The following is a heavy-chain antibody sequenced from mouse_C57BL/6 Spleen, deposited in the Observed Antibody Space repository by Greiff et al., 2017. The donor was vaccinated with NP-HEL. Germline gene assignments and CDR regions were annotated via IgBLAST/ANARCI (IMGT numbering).Heavy chain of an antibody. CDR3: ARDGEAMDY. V-gene: IGHV1-76*01. CDR2: IYPGSGNT. Sequence: VQLQQSGAELVRPGASVKLSCKASGYTFTDYYINWVKQRPGQGLEWIARIYPGSGNTYYNEKFKGKATLTAEKSSSTAYMQLSSLTSEDSAVYFCARDGEAMDYWGQGTSVTVSS. J-gene: IGHJ4*01. CDR1: GYTFTDYY.